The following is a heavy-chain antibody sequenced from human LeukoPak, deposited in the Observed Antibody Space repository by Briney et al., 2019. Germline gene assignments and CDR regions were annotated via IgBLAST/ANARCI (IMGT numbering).Heavy chain of an antibody. CDR1: GFTFSIAA. CDR3: VGDGRDGYNKYFYH. V-gene: IGHV3-64D*06. Sequence: GGTLRLSCSASGFTFSIAAMHWVRQAPGKGLQYVSVISGNAVSSYADSVKGRFIISRDNSKNTVYLQMSSLRAEDTAVYYCVGDGRDGYNKYFYHWGQGTLVTVSS. CDR2: ISGNAVS. D-gene: IGHD5-24*01. J-gene: IGHJ1*01.